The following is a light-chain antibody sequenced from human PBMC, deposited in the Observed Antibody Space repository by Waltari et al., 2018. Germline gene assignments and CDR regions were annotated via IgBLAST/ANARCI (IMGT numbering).Light chain of an antibody. CDR3: QQFHTSPRT. V-gene: IGKV3-20*01. J-gene: IGKJ4*01. CDR2: SAS. Sequence: ELVLTQSPGTLSLSPGDRATLSCRASQSVSNNFLAWYQQRPGQTPRLLIYSASSRATGIPGRFSGSGSGTDFTLTITRLEPEDSAVYYCQQFHTSPRTFGGGTKVEVK. CDR1: QSVSNNF.